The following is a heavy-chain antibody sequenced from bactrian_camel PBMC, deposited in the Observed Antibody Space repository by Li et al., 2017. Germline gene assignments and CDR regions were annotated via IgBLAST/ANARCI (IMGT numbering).Heavy chain of an antibody. CDR1: GHTYGLYC. J-gene: IGHJ4*01. V-gene: IGHV3S1*01. CDR2: IDSEGRTT. CDR3: ATDLY. Sequence: VQLVESGGGSVQTGGSLRLSCTSSGHTYGLYCLGWFRQIPGKEREGLASIDSEGRTTSADSVKGRFTISRDNAKNTLYLELNTLKTEDTGTYFCATDLYWGQGTQVTVS.